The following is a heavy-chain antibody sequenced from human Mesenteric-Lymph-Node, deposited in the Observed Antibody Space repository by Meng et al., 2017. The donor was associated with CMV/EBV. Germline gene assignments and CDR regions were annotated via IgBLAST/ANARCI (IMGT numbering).Heavy chain of an antibody. CDR2: INSDGSST. CDR3: AGRLGGNYYYYAMDV. Sequence: GESLKISCAASGFTFSSYWMHWVRQAPGKGLVWVSRINSDGSSTSYADSVKGRFTISRDNAKNTLYLQMNSLRAEDTAVYYCAGRLGGNYYYYAMDVWGQGTTVTVSS. D-gene: IGHD3-3*01. V-gene: IGHV3-74*01. J-gene: IGHJ6*02. CDR1: GFTFSSYW.